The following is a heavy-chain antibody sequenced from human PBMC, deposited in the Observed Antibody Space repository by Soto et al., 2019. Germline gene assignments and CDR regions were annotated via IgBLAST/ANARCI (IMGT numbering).Heavy chain of an antibody. CDR3: ARDALAARPLILYWFDP. CDR1: GFTFSSYA. J-gene: IGHJ5*02. D-gene: IGHD6-6*01. CDR2: ISYDGSNK. Sequence: QVQLVESGGGVVQPGRSLRLSCAASGFTFSSYAMHWVRQAPGKGLEWVAVISYDGSNKYYADSVKGRFTISRDNSKNTLYLQMNSLRAEDTAVYYCARDALAARPLILYWFDPWGQGTLVTVSS. V-gene: IGHV3-30-3*01.